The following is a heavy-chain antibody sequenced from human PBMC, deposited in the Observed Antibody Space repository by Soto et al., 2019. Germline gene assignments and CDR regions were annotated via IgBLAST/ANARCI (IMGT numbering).Heavy chain of an antibody. V-gene: IGHV3-21*01. CDR3: ARVRIVGATRDYYGMDV. J-gene: IGHJ6*02. CDR2: ISSSSSYI. Sequence: GGSLRLSCAASGFTFSSYSMNWVRQAPGKGLEWVSSISSSSSYIYYADSVKGRFTISRDNAKNSLYLQMNSLRAEDTAVYYCARVRIVGATRDYYGMDVWGQGTTVTVSS. CDR1: GFTFSSYS. D-gene: IGHD1-26*01.